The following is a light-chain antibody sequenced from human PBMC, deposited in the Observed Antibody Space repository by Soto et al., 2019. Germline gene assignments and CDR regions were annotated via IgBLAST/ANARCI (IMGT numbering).Light chain of an antibody. V-gene: IGKV3-15*01. CDR2: SAY. Sequence: EVVMTQSPTTLSVSPGERATLSCRASQTISSNLAWYQQKPGQAPRLLIYSAYTSASGVPARFSGSGSGTDFTLIISSLQSEDFAIYYRQRYNNWPPWTFGQGTKVEIK. CDR1: QTISSN. J-gene: IGKJ1*01. CDR3: QRYNNWPPWT.